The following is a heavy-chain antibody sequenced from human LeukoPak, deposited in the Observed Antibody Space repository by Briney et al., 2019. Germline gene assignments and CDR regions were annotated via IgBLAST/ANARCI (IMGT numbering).Heavy chain of an antibody. Sequence: PGGSLRLSCAASGFTFSSYDMHWVRHATGKGLEWVSVIGTAGDTYYPGSVKGRFTISRENAKNSLYLQMNSLRAGDTAVYYCARDYPDSGLGSSDIWGQGTMVTVSS. J-gene: IGHJ3*02. D-gene: IGHD3-10*01. CDR2: IGTAGDT. V-gene: IGHV3-13*01. CDR3: ARDYPDSGLGSSDI. CDR1: GFTFSSYD.